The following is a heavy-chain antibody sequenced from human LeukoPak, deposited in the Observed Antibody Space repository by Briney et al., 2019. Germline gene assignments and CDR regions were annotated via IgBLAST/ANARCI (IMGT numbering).Heavy chain of an antibody. CDR2: ISWNSGRK. J-gene: IGHJ4*02. CDR3: IKSGNSVLIAAHSPFDY. Sequence: GGSLRLSCAASGFTFDDYAMHWVRQVPGKGLEWVSGISWNSGRKDYADSVKGRFTISRDNANNSLYLQMNSLRAEDTALYHCIKSGNSVLIAAHSPFDYWGQGALVSVSS. V-gene: IGHV3-9*01. CDR1: GFTFDDYA. D-gene: IGHD2-15*01.